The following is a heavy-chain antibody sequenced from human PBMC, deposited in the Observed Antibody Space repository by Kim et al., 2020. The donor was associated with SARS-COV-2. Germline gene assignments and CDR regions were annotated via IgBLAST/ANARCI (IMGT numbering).Heavy chain of an antibody. CDR3: ARYTSPDAFDI. J-gene: IGHJ3*02. V-gene: IGHV4-34*01. CDR1: GGSFSGYY. Sequence: SETLSLTCAVYGGSFSGYYWSWICKPQGKGLGWIGEINHSGSTNSNPTLKIRVPISVDTSKNQIPLKLSPVSAAATAVYYCARYTSPDAFDIWCQGTMVPVSS. CDR2: INHSGST. D-gene: IGHD2-2*02.